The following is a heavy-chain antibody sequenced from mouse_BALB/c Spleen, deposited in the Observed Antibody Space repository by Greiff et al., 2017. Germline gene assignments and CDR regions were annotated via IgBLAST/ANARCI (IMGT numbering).Heavy chain of an antibody. CDR1: GFTFSSYT. D-gene: IGHD2-4*01. Sequence: EVKVVESGGGLVKPGGSLKLSCAASGFTFSSYTMSWVRQTPEKRLEWVATISSGGGNTYYPDSVKGRFTISRDNAKNNLYLQMSSLRSEDTALYYCARNYDYGAMDYWGQGTSVTVSS. CDR2: ISSGGGNT. CDR3: ARNYDYGAMDY. V-gene: IGHV5-9*03. J-gene: IGHJ4*01.